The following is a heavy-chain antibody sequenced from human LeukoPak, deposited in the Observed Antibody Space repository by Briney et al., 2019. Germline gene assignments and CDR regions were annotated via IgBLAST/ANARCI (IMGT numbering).Heavy chain of an antibody. Sequence: GGSLRLSCAASGFTFSSYEMNWVRQAPGKGLEWVSYISSSGSTIYYADSVKGRFTISRDNSKNTLYLQMNSLRAEDTAVYYCARDSGFSGTQRGEHWGQGTLVTVSS. D-gene: IGHD3/OR15-3a*01. CDR2: ISSSGSTI. V-gene: IGHV3-48*03. J-gene: IGHJ1*01. CDR1: GFTFSSYE. CDR3: ARDSGFSGTQRGEH.